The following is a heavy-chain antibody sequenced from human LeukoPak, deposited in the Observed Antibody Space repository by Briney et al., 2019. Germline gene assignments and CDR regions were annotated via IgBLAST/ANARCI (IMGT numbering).Heavy chain of an antibody. V-gene: IGHV3-11*01. CDR3: ARDQIYTGPPFDP. Sequence: EGSLRLSCAASGFTFSDYYMSWIRQAPGKGLEWVSYISSSGSTIYYADSVKGRFTISRDNAKNSLYLQMNSPRAEDTAVYYCARDQIYTGPPFDPWGQGTLVTVSS. D-gene: IGHD2-2*02. CDR1: GFTFSDYY. J-gene: IGHJ5*02. CDR2: ISSSGSTI.